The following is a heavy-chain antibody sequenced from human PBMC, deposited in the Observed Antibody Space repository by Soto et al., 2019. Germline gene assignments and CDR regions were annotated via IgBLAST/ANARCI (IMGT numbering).Heavy chain of an antibody. CDR2: VYYNGFT. V-gene: IGHV4-39*01. CDR3: ARMGDFWSGPGELDP. D-gene: IGHD3-3*01. Sequence: QLQLRESGPELVKPSETLSLTCTVSGGSISSSNYYWAWIRQSPGKGLEWIGSVYYNGFTYYNPSLNSRVTISVDTSKNQFSLKLTSVTAADTAVYYCARMGDFWSGPGELDPWGQGTLVTVSS. CDR1: GGSISSSNYY. J-gene: IGHJ5*02.